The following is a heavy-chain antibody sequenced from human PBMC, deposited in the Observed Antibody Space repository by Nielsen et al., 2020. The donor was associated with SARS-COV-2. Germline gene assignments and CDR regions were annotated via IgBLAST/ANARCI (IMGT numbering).Heavy chain of an antibody. CDR1: GFTFSSYA. Sequence: GGSLRLSCAASGFTFSSYAMTWVRQAPGKGLEWISYITITSTTIYYAPSVKGRFTISRDNANNFLYLQMNSLTAEDTGVYFCAREGGNYNGYERVFDLWGQGALVTVSS. CDR3: AREGGNYNGYERVFDL. V-gene: IGHV3-48*01. D-gene: IGHD1-1*01. CDR2: ITITSTTI. J-gene: IGHJ4*02.